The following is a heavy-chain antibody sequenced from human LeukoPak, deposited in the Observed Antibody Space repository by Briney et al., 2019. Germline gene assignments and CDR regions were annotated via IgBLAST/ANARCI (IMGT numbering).Heavy chain of an antibody. V-gene: IGHV3-30*18. Sequence: GGSLRLSCAASGFTFSSYGMHWVRQAPGKGLEWVAVISYDGSNKYYADSVKGRFTISRDNSKNTLYLQMNSLRAEDTAVYYCAKEQWLVPGIYWGQGTLVTVSS. J-gene: IGHJ4*02. CDR2: ISYDGSNK. D-gene: IGHD6-19*01. CDR3: AKEQWLVPGIY. CDR1: GFTFSSYG.